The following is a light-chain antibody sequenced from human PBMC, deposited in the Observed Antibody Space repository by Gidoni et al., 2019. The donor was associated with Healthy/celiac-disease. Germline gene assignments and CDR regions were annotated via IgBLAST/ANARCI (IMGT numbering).Light chain of an antibody. CDR1: SSDVGGYNY. CDR3: SSYTSSSTLYV. J-gene: IGLJ1*01. CDR2: DVS. Sequence: HSPLPQPASLSGSPGQSITIPCTGTSSDVGGYNYVSWYQQHPGKAPKLMIYDVSNRPSGVSNRCSGSKSGNTASLTISGLQAEDEADYYCSSYTSSSTLYVFGTGTKVTVL. V-gene: IGLV2-14*01.